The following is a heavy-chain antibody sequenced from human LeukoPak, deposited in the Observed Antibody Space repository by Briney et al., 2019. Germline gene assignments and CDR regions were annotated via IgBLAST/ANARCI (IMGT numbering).Heavy chain of an antibody. CDR3: ARMGYGSASYYFDY. V-gene: IGHV1-18*04. D-gene: IGHD3-10*01. J-gene: IGHJ4*02. CDR1: GYTLTSYG. Sequence: SSVKVSCKASGYTLTSYGISWVRQAAGQGVEWMGWISAYNGNTNYAQKLQGRVTMTTDTSPSTAYMELRSLRSDDTAVYYCARMGYGSASYYFDYWGQGTLVTVSS. CDR2: ISAYNGNT.